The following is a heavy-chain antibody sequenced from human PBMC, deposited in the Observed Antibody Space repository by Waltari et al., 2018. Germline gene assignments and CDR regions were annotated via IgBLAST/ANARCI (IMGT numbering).Heavy chain of an antibody. V-gene: IGHV1-24*01. Sequence: QVQLVQSGAEVKKPGASVKVSCKVSGYTLTELSMHWVRQAPGKGLEWMGGFDPEDGETIYAQKFQGRVTMTEDTSTDTAYMELSSLRSEDTAVYYCATDPHAHKDRDYYYYYMDVWGKGTTVTVSS. CDR1: GYTLTELS. J-gene: IGHJ6*03. CDR3: ATDPHAHKDRDYYYYYMDV. CDR2: FDPEDGET.